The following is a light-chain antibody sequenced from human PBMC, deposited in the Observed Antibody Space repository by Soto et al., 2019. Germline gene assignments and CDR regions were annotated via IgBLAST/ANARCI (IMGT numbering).Light chain of an antibody. Sequence: QSALTQPASVSGSPGQSITISCTGTSSDVCGYNYVSWYQQHPGKAPKLMIYEVNNRPSGVSNRFSGSKSGNTASLTISGLQAEDEADYYCSSFTSSSTLVLFGGGTKVTVL. J-gene: IGLJ2*01. CDR1: SSDVCGYNY. CDR2: EVN. V-gene: IGLV2-14*01. CDR3: SSFTSSSTLVL.